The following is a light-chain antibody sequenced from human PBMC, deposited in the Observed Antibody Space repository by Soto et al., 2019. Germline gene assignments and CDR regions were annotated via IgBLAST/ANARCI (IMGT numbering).Light chain of an antibody. CDR1: QSISVTY. J-gene: IGKJ1*01. Sequence: EIVLTQSPGTLSLSPGERATLSCRASQSISVTYLAWYQQKPGQAPRLLIYTTSTRASGVPARFSGSGSGTEFTLTISRLEPEDFAVYYCQQYDSSPRTFGQGTKVDI. CDR2: TTS. CDR3: QQYDSSPRT. V-gene: IGKV3-20*01.